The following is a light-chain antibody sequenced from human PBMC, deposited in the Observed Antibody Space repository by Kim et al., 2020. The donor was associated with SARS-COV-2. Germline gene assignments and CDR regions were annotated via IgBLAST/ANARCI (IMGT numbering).Light chain of an antibody. V-gene: IGLV1-44*01. CDR3: AAWDDSLNGVV. CDR2: NNN. CDR1: SSTIGSDT. J-gene: IGLJ2*01. Sequence: GQRVTISRSGSSSTIGSDTLNWYQPLPATAPKLLIYNNNHRPSGVPDRCSGSKSGTSASLAISGLQSEDEADYYCAAWDDSLNGVVFGGGTQLTVL.